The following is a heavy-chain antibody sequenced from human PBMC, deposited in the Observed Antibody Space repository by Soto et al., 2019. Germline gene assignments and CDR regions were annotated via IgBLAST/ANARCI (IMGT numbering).Heavy chain of an antibody. J-gene: IGHJ3*01. V-gene: IGHV3-7*01. D-gene: IGHD1-26*01. CDR3: ASGTSYTDAFDV. CDR2: IKQDGSEK. CDR1: GFTFSSYW. Sequence: GGSLRLSCAASGFTFSSYWMSCVRQAPGKGLEWVANIKQDGSEKHYVDSVKGRFTISRDNAKNSLSLQMNSLRDEDTAVYYCASGTSYTDAFDVWGQGTMVTVS.